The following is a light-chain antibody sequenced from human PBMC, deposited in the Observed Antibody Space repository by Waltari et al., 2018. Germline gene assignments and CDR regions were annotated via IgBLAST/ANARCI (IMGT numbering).Light chain of an antibody. V-gene: IGKV3-11*01. CDR3: QQYDISPLT. Sequence: EIVLPQPPAPLSLFPGTRATISCRASHSVSNYLAWYQQKPGQAPRLLIYDTSNRATGIPARFSGSGSGTDFTLTISSLEPEDFAVYYCQQYDISPLTFGGGTKVEIK. CDR2: DTS. J-gene: IGKJ4*01. CDR1: HSVSNY.